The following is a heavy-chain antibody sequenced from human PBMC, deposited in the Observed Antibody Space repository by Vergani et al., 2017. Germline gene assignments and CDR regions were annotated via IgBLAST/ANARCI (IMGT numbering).Heavy chain of an antibody. V-gene: IGHV4-31*03. CDR1: GGSISSGGYY. CDR3: AREYYGSGSYNYLDY. D-gene: IGHD3-10*01. J-gene: IGHJ4*02. Sequence: QVQLQQWGAGLLKPSQTLSLTCTVSGGSISSGGYYWSWIRQHPGKGLEWIGYIYYSGSTYYNPSLKSRVTISVDTSKNQFSLKLSAVTAADTAVYYCAREYYGSGSYNYLDYWGQGTLVTVSS. CDR2: IYYSGST.